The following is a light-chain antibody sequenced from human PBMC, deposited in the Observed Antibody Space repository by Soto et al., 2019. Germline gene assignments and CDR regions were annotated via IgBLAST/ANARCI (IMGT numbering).Light chain of an antibody. CDR2: NND. CDR1: SSNIGRNN. V-gene: IGLV1-44*01. J-gene: IGLJ2*01. Sequence: QSVVTQPPSASGTPGQRVTISCSGSSSNIGRNNVNWYLQLPGTAPKLVIYNNDQRPSGVPDRFLGSKSGTSASLAISGLQSEDEADYYCASWDDRLSGPIFGGGTHLTVL. CDR3: ASWDDRLSGPI.